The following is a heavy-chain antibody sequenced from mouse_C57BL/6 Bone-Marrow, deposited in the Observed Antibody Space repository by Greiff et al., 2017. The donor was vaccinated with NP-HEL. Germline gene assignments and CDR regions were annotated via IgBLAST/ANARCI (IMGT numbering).Heavy chain of an antibody. Sequence: EVQGVESGGGLVQSGRSLRLSCATSGFTFSDFYMEWVRQAPGKGLEWIAASRNKANDYTTEYSASVKGRFIVSRDTSQSILYLQMNALRAEDTAIYYCARDAPYGSIRDYYAMDYWGQGTSVTVSS. CDR3: ARDAPYGSIRDYYAMDY. CDR2: SRNKANDYTT. J-gene: IGHJ4*01. D-gene: IGHD1-1*01. CDR1: GFTFSDFY. V-gene: IGHV7-1*01.